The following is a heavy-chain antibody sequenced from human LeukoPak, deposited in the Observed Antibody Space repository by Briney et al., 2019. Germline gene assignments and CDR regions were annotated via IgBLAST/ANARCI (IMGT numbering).Heavy chain of an antibody. CDR1: GLTFSNNW. V-gene: IGHV3-74*01. D-gene: IGHD2-21*02. Sequence: GGSLRLTCAASGLTFSNNWMHWVRQTPGKGLVWVSRINNDGSTTSYADSVKGRFTISRDNAKNSLYLQMNSLRAEDTAVYYCARDSVDIVKEHIVVVTASPPSWFDPWGQGTLVTVSS. CDR2: INNDGSTT. J-gene: IGHJ5*02. CDR3: ARDSVDIVKEHIVVVTASPPSWFDP.